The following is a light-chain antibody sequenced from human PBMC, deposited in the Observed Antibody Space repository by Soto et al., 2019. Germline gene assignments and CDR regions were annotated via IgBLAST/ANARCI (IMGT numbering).Light chain of an antibody. Sequence: QSVLTRPPSVSGAPGQRVTISCTGSSSNIGAGYDVHWYQQLPGTAPKLLIYGNSNRPSGVPDRFSGSKSGTSASLAITGLQDEDEADYYCQSYDSSLSAPVFGTGTKLTVL. V-gene: IGLV1-40*01. J-gene: IGLJ1*01. CDR3: QSYDSSLSAPV. CDR1: SSNIGAGYD. CDR2: GNS.